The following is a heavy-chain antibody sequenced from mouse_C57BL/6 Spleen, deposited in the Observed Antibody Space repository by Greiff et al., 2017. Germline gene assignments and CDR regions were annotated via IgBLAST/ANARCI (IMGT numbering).Heavy chain of an antibody. J-gene: IGHJ1*03. CDR2: ISSGSSTI. D-gene: IGHD2-1*01. CDR3: ARDRGNPRYFDV. V-gene: IGHV5-17*01. CDR1: GFTFSDYG. Sequence: EVHLVESGGGLVKPGGSLKLSCAASGFTFSDYGMHWVRQAPEKGLEWVAYISSGSSTIYYADTVKGRFTISRDNAKNTLFLQMTSLRSEDTAMYYCARDRGNPRYFDVWGTGTTVTVSS.